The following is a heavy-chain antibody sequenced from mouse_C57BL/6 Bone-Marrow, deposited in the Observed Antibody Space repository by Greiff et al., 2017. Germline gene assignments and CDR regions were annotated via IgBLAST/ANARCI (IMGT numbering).Heavy chain of an antibody. CDR2: INPGTGGT. Sequence: QVQLQQSGAELVRPGTSVKVSCKASGYAFTNYLIEWVKQRPGQGLEWIGVINPGTGGTNYNEKFKGKATLTADKSSSTAYMQLSSLTSEDSAVYFCARLIDYDYDYFDYWGQGTTLTVSS. D-gene: IGHD2-4*01. CDR1: GYAFTNYL. CDR3: ARLIDYDYDYFDY. J-gene: IGHJ2*01. V-gene: IGHV1-54*01.